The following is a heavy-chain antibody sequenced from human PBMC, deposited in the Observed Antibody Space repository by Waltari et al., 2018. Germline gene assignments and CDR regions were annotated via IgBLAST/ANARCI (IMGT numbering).Heavy chain of an antibody. CDR2: ISYDGSNK. Sequence: QVQLVESGGGVVQPGRSLRLSCAASGFTFSSYAMHWVRQVPGKGLEWVAVISYDGSNKYYADSVKGRFTISRDNSKNMLYLQMNSLRAEDTAVYYCASGDCSGGSCSGYWGQGTLVTVSS. J-gene: IGHJ4*02. V-gene: IGHV3-30*01. D-gene: IGHD2-15*01. CDR3: ASGDCSGGSCSGY. CDR1: GFTFSSYA.